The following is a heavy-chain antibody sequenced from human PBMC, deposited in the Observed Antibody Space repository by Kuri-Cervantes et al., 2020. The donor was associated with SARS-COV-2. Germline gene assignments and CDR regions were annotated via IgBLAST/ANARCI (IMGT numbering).Heavy chain of an antibody. J-gene: IGHJ4*02. CDR1: GFSLTTSGMC. CDR3: ARIQAATVIADY. CDR2: IDWDDDK. V-gene: IGHV2-70*11. Sequence: SGPTLVKPTQTLTLTCTFSGFSLTTSGMCVAWIRQPPGKALEWLARIDWDDDKYYKTSLNTRLSISKDASKDQAVLTMTNVDPVDTATYYCARIQAATVIADYWGQGTLVTVSS. D-gene: IGHD4-11*01.